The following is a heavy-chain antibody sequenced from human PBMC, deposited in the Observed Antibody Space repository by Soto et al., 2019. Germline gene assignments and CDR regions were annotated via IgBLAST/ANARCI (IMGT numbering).Heavy chain of an antibody. CDR2: ISDSGST. Sequence: SETLSLTCSVSGASIGSGDDYWTWIRQSPGKGLEWIGYISDSGSTFYNPSLRSRLTIALDTSKNHFSLKLNSATAADTAVYYCAKYQPPEFDPWGQGSPVTVSS. D-gene: IGHD2-2*01. V-gene: IGHV4-30-4*08. CDR3: AKYQPPEFDP. J-gene: IGHJ5*02. CDR1: GASIGSGDDY.